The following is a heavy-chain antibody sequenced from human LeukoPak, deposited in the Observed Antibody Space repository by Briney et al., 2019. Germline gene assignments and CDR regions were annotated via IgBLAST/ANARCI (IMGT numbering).Heavy chain of an antibody. D-gene: IGHD5-18*01. CDR1: GFTFSSHW. V-gene: IGHV3-7*01. CDR3: AREGGYSYGYNYFDP. J-gene: IGHJ5*02. Sequence: PGGSLRLSCAASGFTFSSHWMSWVSQAPGKGLEWVANIKQDGSEKYYVDSVKGRFTISRDNAKNSLYLQMNSLRAEDTAVYYCAREGGYSYGYNYFDPWGQGTLVTVSS. CDR2: IKQDGSEK.